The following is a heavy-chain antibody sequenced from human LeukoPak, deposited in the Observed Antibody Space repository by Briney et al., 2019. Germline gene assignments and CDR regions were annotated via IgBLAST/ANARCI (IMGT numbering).Heavy chain of an antibody. CDR3: AKASPLNYYDSSGSYHSGGENDY. V-gene: IGHV3-23*01. D-gene: IGHD3-22*01. CDR2: ITDSGGRT. J-gene: IGHJ4*02. Sequence: GGSLRLSCAGSGFTFRAYGMDWVRQAPGKGLEWVSSITDSGGRTYYADSVKGRFTISRDNSKNTLYLQMNSLRAEDTAVYYCAKASPLNYYDSSGSYHSGGENDYWGQGTLVTVSS. CDR1: GFTFRAYG.